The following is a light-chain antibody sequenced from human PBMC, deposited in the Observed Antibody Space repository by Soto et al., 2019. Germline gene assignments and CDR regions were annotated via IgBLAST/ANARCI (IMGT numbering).Light chain of an antibody. CDR1: SSAIGIYNY. V-gene: IGLV2-14*01. Sequence: QSALTQPASVSGSPGQSITLTCTGTSSAIGIYNYVSWYQQHPGKAPKLLIYRVSNRPSGVSNRFSGSKPGNTASLTISGVQAEDETDYYCSPYTRSGRLDVFGTGTKLTVL. CDR3: SPYTRSGRLDV. J-gene: IGLJ1*01. CDR2: RVS.